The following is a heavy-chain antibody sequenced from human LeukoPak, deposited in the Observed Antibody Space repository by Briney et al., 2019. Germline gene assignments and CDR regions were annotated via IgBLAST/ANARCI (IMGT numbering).Heavy chain of an antibody. CDR1: GGSISSGGYY. D-gene: IGHD3-22*01. CDR3: ARDNYYDSSNYYRPFDY. CDR2: IYYSGST. Sequence: SETLSLTCTVSGGSISSGGYYWSWIRQHPGKGLEWVGYIYYSGSTYYNPSLKSRVIISVDISNNQFSLKLSSVTAADTAVYYCARDNYYDSSNYYRPFDYWGQGILVTVSS. V-gene: IGHV4-31*03. J-gene: IGHJ4*02.